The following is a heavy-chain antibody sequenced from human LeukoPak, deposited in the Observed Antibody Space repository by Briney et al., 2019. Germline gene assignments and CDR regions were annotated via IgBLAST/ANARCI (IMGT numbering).Heavy chain of an antibody. CDR3: ASPATGNKDGFDY. Sequence: SETLSLTCGVYGGSSSGHYWTWIRQPPGKGLEWIGEINHLGSTDYNPSLKSRVTISVDTSKNHFSLKLRSVTTADTAVYYCASPATGNKDGFDYWGRGTLVTVSS. D-gene: IGHD6-13*01. J-gene: IGHJ4*02. CDR1: GGSSSGHY. V-gene: IGHV4-34*01. CDR2: INHLGST.